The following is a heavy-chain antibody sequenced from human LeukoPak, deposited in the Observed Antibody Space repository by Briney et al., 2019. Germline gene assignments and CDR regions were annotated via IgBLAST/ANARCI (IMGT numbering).Heavy chain of an antibody. V-gene: IGHV3-66*02. CDR2: TYTDTSA. CDR3: ARESWGPVGP. CDR1: GFIVSNNH. Sequence: GGSLRFSCAASGFIVSNNHMSWVRQAPGKGLEWVSLTYTDTSAYYADSVKGRFTISRDNSKNTLNLQMNSLRVEDTAVYYCARESWGPVGPWGQGTLVTVSS. J-gene: IGHJ5*02. D-gene: IGHD7-27*01.